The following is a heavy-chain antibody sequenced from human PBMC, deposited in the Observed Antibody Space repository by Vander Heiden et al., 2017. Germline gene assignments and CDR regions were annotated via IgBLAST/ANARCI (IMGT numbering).Heavy chain of an antibody. J-gene: IGHJ4*02. V-gene: IGHV4-39*01. CDR3: VRAQDEYRGSWYGLSEFY. Sequence: QLQLPESGPGLVKPSETLSLTCSAPGASISFSSYYWGWIRQPPGKGLEWIGNIFYRGNTYYNSSLRSRVTISVDTSENQFSLSLSSMTAADTAVYYCVRAQDEYRGSWYGLSEFYWGQGALVTVSP. D-gene: IGHD6-13*01. CDR1: GASISFSSYY. CDR2: IFYRGNT.